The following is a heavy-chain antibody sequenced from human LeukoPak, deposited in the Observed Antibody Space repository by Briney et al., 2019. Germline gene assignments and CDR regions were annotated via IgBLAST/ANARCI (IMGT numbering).Heavy chain of an antibody. CDR1: GFTFTSYG. CDR3: AKDFSVYNYDSRVLDY. Sequence: TGGSLRLSCAASGFTFTSYGMHWVRQAPGKGLEWVAFIRYDGSNKYYADSVKGRFTISRDNSKNTLYLQMNRLRAEDTAVYYCAKDFSVYNYDSRVLDYWGQETLVTVSS. CDR2: IRYDGSNK. V-gene: IGHV3-30*02. J-gene: IGHJ4*02. D-gene: IGHD3-22*01.